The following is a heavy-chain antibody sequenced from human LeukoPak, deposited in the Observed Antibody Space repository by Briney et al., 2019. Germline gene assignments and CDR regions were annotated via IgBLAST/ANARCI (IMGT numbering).Heavy chain of an antibody. Sequence: QPGASLRLSWAAAGFTVSSNYMSWGRQAAGKGLELVSVIYSGCSTYYADSVKGRFTISRDNSKNTLYLQMNSLRGEDTGVYYCARDPVPATARHFDYWGQGTLVTVSS. CDR1: GFTVSSNY. D-gene: IGHD1-1*01. CDR2: IYSGCST. CDR3: ARDPVPATARHFDY. V-gene: IGHV3-53*05. J-gene: IGHJ4*02.